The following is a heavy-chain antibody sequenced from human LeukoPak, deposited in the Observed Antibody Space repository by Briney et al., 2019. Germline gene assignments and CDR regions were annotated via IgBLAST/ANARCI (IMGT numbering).Heavy chain of an antibody. J-gene: IGHJ3*02. Sequence: SETLSLTCTVSGGSISSYYWSWIRQPPGKGLEWIGYMYYSGRTNYNPSLKSRVTISVDTSKNHLSLKLTSVTAADTAVFYCARHQRGNSDAFDIWGQGTMVTVSS. CDR2: MYYSGRT. D-gene: IGHD4-23*01. V-gene: IGHV4-59*01. CDR1: GGSISSYY. CDR3: ARHQRGNSDAFDI.